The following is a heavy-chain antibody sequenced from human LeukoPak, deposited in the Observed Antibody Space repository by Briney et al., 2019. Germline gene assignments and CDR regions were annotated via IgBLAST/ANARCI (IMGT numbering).Heavy chain of an antibody. J-gene: IGHJ5*02. CDR2: IYYSGST. V-gene: IGHV4-39*07. Sequence: SETLSLTCTVSGGSISSSSYYWGWIRQPPGKGLEWIGSIYYSGSTYYNPSLKSRVTISVDTSKNQFSLKLSSVTAADTAVYYCARSDCSSTSCYGGPSNWFDPWGQGTLVTVSS. CDR3: ARSDCSSTSCYGGPSNWFDP. CDR1: GGSISSSSYY. D-gene: IGHD2-2*01.